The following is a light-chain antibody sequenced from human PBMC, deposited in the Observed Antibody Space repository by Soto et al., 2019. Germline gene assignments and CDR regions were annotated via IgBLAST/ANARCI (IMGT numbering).Light chain of an antibody. CDR1: QSVSSSY. J-gene: IGKJ2*01. CDR3: QQHTNSPPMYT. CDR2: GAS. Sequence: EIVLTQSPGTLSLSPGERATLSCRASQSVSSSYLVWYQQKPGQAPRLLIYGASSRATGIPDRFSGSGSGTDFTLTISRLEPEDFAVYYCQQHTNSPPMYTFGQGTKLEIK. V-gene: IGKV3-20*01.